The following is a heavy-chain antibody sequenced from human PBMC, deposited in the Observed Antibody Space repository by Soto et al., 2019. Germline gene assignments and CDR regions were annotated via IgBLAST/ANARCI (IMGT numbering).Heavy chain of an antibody. V-gene: IGHV3-7*01. CDR2: IKQDGSEK. Sequence: PGGSLRLSCEVSGIIFSSYWMSWVRQAPGKGLEWVANIKQDGSEKYYVDSVKGRFTISRDNAKNSLYLQMNSLRAEDTAVYYCARDQDDFWSGDYGMDVWGQRTTVTVSS. D-gene: IGHD3-3*01. CDR3: ARDQDDFWSGDYGMDV. J-gene: IGHJ6*02. CDR1: GIIFSSYW.